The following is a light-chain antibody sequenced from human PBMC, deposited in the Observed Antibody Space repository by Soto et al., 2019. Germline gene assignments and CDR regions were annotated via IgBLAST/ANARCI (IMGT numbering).Light chain of an antibody. Sequence: QSVLTQPPSASGTPGQRVTISCSGSSSNIGSNTVNWYQQLPGTAPKLLIYSNNQRPSGVPDRFYGSKSGTSASLAISGLQSEDEADYYCAAWDDSLNGHVVFGGGTKVIVL. CDR2: SNN. CDR1: SSNIGSNT. CDR3: AAWDDSLNGHVV. V-gene: IGLV1-44*01. J-gene: IGLJ2*01.